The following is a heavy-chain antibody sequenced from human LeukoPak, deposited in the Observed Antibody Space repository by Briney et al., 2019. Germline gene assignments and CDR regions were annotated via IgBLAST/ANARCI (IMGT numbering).Heavy chain of an antibody. J-gene: IGHJ6*03. CDR1: GYTFTSYD. D-gene: IGHD1-14*01. Sequence: ASVKVSCKASGYTFTSYDINWVRQATGQGLEWMGWMNPNSGGTNYAQKFQGRVTMTRDTSISTAYMELSSLRSEDTAVYYCARGFNQYYYYYYMDVWGKGTTVTVSS. CDR3: ARGFNQYYYYYYMDV. CDR2: MNPNSGGT. V-gene: IGHV1-8*02.